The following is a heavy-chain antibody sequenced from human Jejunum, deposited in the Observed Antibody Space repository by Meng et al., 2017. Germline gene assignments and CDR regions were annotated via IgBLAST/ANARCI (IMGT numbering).Heavy chain of an antibody. V-gene: IGHV3-23*01. CDR2: VTGTTTST. CDR1: GFTFSSSS. Sequence: GESLKISCAAFGFTFSSSSMSWVRQAPGKGLEWVSAVTGTTTSTYYADSVKGPFTISRDNSKNTLYLQMNSLRAEDKAVYYSAKLTSLWGQGTLVTVSS. D-gene: IGHD3-16*01. J-gene: IGHJ4*02. CDR3: AKLTSL.